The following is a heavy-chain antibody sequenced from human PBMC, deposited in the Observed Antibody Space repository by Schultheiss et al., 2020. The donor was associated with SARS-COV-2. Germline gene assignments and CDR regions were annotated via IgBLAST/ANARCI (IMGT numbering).Heavy chain of an antibody. V-gene: IGHV1-8*01. CDR2: MNPNSGNT. CDR1: GYTFTSYD. J-gene: IGHJ6*03. CDR3: ARVLRAATDYYYYYMDV. Sequence: ASVKVSCKASGYTFTSYDINWVRQATGQGLEWMGWMNPNSGNTGYAQKFQGRVTMTRNTSISTAYMELSSLRSEDTAVYYCARVLRAATDYYYYYMDVWGKGTTVTVSS. D-gene: IGHD6-25*01.